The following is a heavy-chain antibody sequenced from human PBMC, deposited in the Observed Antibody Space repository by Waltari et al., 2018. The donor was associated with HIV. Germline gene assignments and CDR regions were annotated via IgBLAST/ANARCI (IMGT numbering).Heavy chain of an antibody. Sequence: EVQLVQSGAEVKKPGESLKISCKGSGYTFSSFCIGWVRQMPGKGLEWMGIIYPSDSDTRYSPSFQGQVTISADKSINTAYLQWSRLEASDTAMYFCATHLGVGTYDWFDPWGQGTQVTVSS. J-gene: IGHJ5*02. CDR1: GYTFSSFC. CDR2: IYPSDSDT. V-gene: IGHV5-51*01. CDR3: ATHLGVGTYDWFDP. D-gene: IGHD1-26*01.